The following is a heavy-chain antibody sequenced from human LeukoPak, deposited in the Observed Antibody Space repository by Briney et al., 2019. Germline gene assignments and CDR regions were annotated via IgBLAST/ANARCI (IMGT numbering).Heavy chain of an antibody. CDR1: GFTFSSYA. CDR2: ISSNGGST. D-gene: IGHD3-3*01. V-gene: IGHV3-64D*06. Sequence: GGSLRLSCSASGFTFSSYAMHWVRQAPGKGLEYVSAISSNGGSTYYADSVKGRFTISRDNSKNTLYLQMSSLRAEDTAVYYCVKGSPLLRFLEWLSAPYFDYWGQGTLVTVSS. J-gene: IGHJ4*02. CDR3: VKGSPLLRFLEWLSAPYFDY.